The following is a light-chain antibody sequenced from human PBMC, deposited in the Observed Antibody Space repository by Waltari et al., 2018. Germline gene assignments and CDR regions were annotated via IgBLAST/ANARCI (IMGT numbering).Light chain of an antibody. Sequence: SYALTQPPSVSVSPGQTARITCSGDALPKPFAYWYQQKPGQAPVLVMYNATERPSGIPERFSGSSSGTTVTLTISGAQAEDEADYHCQSADSSGTYDVFGTGTKVTVL. CDR2: NAT. CDR1: ALPKPF. V-gene: IGLV3-25*03. J-gene: IGLJ1*01. CDR3: QSADSSGTYDV.